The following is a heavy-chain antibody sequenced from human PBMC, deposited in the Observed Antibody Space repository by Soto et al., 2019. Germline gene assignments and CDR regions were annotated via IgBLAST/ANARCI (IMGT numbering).Heavy chain of an antibody. J-gene: IGHJ4*02. Sequence: GGSLRLSCAASGFTFSSYGMHWVRQAPGKGLEWVAVISYGGSNKYYADSVKGRFTISRDNSKNTLYLQMNSLRAEDTAVYYCAKDPPNSSGYYLIDYWGQGTLVTVSS. V-gene: IGHV3-30*18. CDR2: ISYGGSNK. CDR1: GFTFSSYG. CDR3: AKDPPNSSGYYLIDY. D-gene: IGHD3-22*01.